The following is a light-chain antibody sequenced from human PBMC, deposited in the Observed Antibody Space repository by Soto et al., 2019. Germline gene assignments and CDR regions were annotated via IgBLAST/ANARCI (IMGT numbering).Light chain of an antibody. Sequence: LSWRDRPTITSSYLARYQHRPGQPPRPLIYGASRRAAGIPDRFSGSGSGTDFTRNVCTLGPDDAAVYRCQRYGRPPTWMVGRGTKVDIK. CDR2: GAS. CDR3: QRYGRPPTWM. J-gene: IGKJ1*01. V-gene: IGKV3-20*01. CDR1: PTITSSY.